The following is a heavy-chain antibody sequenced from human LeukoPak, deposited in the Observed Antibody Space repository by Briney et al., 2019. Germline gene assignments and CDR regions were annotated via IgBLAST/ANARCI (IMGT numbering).Heavy chain of an antibody. V-gene: IGHV4-31*03. CDR3: ARGLRYFDWSKPFDP. J-gene: IGHJ5*02. CDR2: IYYSGST. CDR1: GGSISSGGYY. D-gene: IGHD3-9*01. Sequence: SQTLSLTRTVSGGSISSGGYYWSWIRQHPGKGLEWIGYIYYSGSTYYNPSLKSRVTISVDTSKNQFSLKLSSVTAADTAVYYCARGLRYFDWSKPFDPWGQGTLVTVSS.